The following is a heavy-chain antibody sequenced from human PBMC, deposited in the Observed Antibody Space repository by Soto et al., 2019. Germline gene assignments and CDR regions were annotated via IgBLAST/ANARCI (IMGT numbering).Heavy chain of an antibody. V-gene: IGHV3-23*01. CDR3: AKDQEKEGSSGWYQDYYYGMDV. D-gene: IGHD6-19*01. Sequence: PGGSLRLSCAASGFTFSSYAMSWVRQAPGKGLEWVSAISGSGGSTYYADSVKGRFTISRDNSKNTLYLQMNSLRAEDTAVYYCAKDQEKEGSSGWYQDYYYGMDVWGQGTTVTVSS. CDR2: ISGSGGST. CDR1: GFTFSSYA. J-gene: IGHJ6*02.